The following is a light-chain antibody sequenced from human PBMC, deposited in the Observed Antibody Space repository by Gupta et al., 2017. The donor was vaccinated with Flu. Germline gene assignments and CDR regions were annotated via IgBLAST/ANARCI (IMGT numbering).Light chain of an antibody. CDR3: QQFNDWPYT. Sequence: QTPGQVPRLRIFAAATRAPGVPTRFSARGSGTEFTLTMTGLQSEDFAVYYFQQFNDWPYTFGQGTKVEI. V-gene: IGKV3-15*01. J-gene: IGKJ2*01. CDR2: AAA.